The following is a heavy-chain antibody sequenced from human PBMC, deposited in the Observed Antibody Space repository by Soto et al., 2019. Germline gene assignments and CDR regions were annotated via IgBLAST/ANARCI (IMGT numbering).Heavy chain of an antibody. D-gene: IGHD1-26*01. Sequence: SQTLSLTCAISGDSVSSNSAAWNWIRQSPSRGFEWLGRTYYRSKWYNDYAVSVKSRITINPDTSKNQFSLQLNSVTPEDTAVYYCASYSGSKGHRDAFDIWGQGTMVTVSS. CDR3: ASYSGSKGHRDAFDI. V-gene: IGHV6-1*01. J-gene: IGHJ3*02. CDR2: TYYRSKWYN. CDR1: GDSVSSNSAA.